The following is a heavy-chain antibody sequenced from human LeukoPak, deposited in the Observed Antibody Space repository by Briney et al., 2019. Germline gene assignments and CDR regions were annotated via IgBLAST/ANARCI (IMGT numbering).Heavy chain of an antibody. CDR1: GFTFSSYE. CDR2: ISSSGSTK. D-gene: IGHD5-18*01. J-gene: IGHJ6*02. CDR3: ARGGYGYGRYYYYGMDV. V-gene: IGHV3-48*03. Sequence: PGGSLRLSCAASGFTFSSYEMNWVRQAPGKGLEWVSYISSSGSTKYYADSVKGRFTISRDNAKNSLYLQMNSLRAEDTAVYYCARGGYGYGRYYYYGMDVWGQGTTVTVSS.